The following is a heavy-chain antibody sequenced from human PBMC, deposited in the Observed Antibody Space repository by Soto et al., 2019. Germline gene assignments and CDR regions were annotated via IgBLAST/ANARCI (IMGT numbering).Heavy chain of an antibody. CDR3: ARDGFGVNYYYCGMDV. V-gene: IGHV1-18*01. D-gene: IGHD3-16*01. Sequence: ASVKVSCKASGYTFTSYGISWVRQAPGQGLEWMGWISAYNGNTNYAQKLQGRVTMTTDTSTSTAYMELRSLRSDDTAVYYCARDGFGVNYYYCGMDVWGQGTTVTVSS. CDR2: ISAYNGNT. J-gene: IGHJ6*02. CDR1: GYTFTSYG.